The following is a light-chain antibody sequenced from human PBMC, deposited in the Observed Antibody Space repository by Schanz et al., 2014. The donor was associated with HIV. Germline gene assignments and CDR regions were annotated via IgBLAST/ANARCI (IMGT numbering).Light chain of an antibody. J-gene: IGLJ1*01. V-gene: IGLV2-14*02. CDR2: ESG. CDR1: SSDVGSYNL. Sequence: QSALTQPASVSGSPGQSITISCTGSSSDVGSYNLVSWYQQYPGKAPKLMIYESGKRPSGVSNRFSGSKSGNMAYLTISALQAEDEADYYCASYTTSHTFVFGTGTKLTVL. CDR3: ASYTTSHTFV.